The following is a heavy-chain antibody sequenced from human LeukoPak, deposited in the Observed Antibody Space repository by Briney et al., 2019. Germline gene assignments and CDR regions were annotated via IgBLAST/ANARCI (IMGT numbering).Heavy chain of an antibody. CDR3: ARARRYSYGLDY. Sequence: SETLSLTCTVSGGSISSGGYYWSWVRQPPGKSLEWIGSIYHSGSIYYNPSLKSRVTISVDTSKNQFSLKLSSVTAADTAVYYCARARRYSYGLDYWGQGTLVTVSS. CDR2: IYHSGSI. D-gene: IGHD5-18*01. CDR1: GGSISSGGYY. J-gene: IGHJ4*02. V-gene: IGHV4-39*07.